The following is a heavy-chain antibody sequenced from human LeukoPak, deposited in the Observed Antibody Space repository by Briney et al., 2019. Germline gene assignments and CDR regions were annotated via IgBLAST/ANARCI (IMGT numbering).Heavy chain of an antibody. CDR3: TKEHDYSNYYYFDY. V-gene: IGHV3-23*01. Sequence: PGGSLRRSCAASGFTFSSYAMSWVRQAPGKGLEWVSSISGSGGSTYYTDSVKGRFTISRDNSKNTLYLQMNSLRAGDTAVYYCTKEHDYSNYYYFDYWGQGTLVTVSS. CDR1: GFTFSSYA. CDR2: ISGSGGST. J-gene: IGHJ4*02. D-gene: IGHD4-11*01.